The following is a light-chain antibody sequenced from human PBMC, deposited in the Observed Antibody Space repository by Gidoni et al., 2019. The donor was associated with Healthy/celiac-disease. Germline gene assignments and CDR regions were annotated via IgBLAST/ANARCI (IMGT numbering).Light chain of an antibody. Sequence: SYERTQPPSVSVSPGQTARITCSGDALPKQYAYWYQQKPGQAPVLVIYKDRERPSGIPERFSGSSSGTTVTLTISGVQAEDEADYYCQSADSSGTVVFGGGTKLTVL. V-gene: IGLV3-25*03. CDR3: QSADSSGTVV. CDR1: ALPKQY. CDR2: KDR. J-gene: IGLJ2*01.